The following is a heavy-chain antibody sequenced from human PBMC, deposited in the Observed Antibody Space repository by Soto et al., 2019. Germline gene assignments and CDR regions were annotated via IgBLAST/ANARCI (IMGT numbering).Heavy chain of an antibody. CDR1: GFTFSDYY. CDR3: AKEGGYCSSTSCYGRVYY. Sequence: GGSLRLSCAASGFTFSDYYMSWIRQAPGKGLEWVSYISSGSIIYYADSVKGRFTISRDNAKNSLYLQMNSLRAEDTAVYYCAKEGGYCSSTSCYGRVYYWGRGTLVTVSS. CDR2: ISSGSII. V-gene: IGHV3-11*01. J-gene: IGHJ4*02. D-gene: IGHD2-2*03.